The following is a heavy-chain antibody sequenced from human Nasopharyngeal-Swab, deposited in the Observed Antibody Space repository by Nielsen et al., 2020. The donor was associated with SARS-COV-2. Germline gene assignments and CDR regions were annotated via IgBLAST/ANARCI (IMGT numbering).Heavy chain of an antibody. CDR3: AREVVGGLVDS. V-gene: IGHV4-59*12. J-gene: IGHJ4*02. Sequence: SLTCTVSGDSISRYYWGWIRQPPGKGLEWIGDFSYSVITHYNASLKSRVTISLDTSKNQFSLKLSSVTAADTGVYYCAREVVGGLVDSWGQGILVTVSS. D-gene: IGHD1-26*01. CDR1: GDSISRYY. CDR2: FSYSVIT.